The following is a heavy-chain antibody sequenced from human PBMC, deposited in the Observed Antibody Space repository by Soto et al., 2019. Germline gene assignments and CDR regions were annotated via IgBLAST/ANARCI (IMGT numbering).Heavy chain of an antibody. V-gene: IGHV3-23*01. CDR1: GFTFSGMA. CDR2: IRGSGGST. D-gene: IGHD3-10*01. CDR3: AKKVMVRGVIIDY. J-gene: IGHJ4*02. Sequence: EVQLLESGGGLVQPGGSLRLSCPPSGFTFSGMALSWARQPPGKGLEWVSAIRGSGGSTYYADSVKGRFTISRDNSKNTLYLQMNSLRAEDTAVYYCAKKVMVRGVIIDYWGQGTLVTVSS.